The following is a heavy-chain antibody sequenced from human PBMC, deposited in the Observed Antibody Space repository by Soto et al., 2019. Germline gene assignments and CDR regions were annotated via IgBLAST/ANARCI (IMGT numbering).Heavy chain of an antibody. CDR2: ISWNSGSI. CDR1: GFTFDDYA. J-gene: IGHJ6*02. CDR3: AREGLAVAATGDYYYYGMDV. V-gene: IGHV3-9*01. D-gene: IGHD6-19*01. Sequence: EVQLVESGGGLVQPGRSLRLSCAASGFTFDDYAMHWVRQAPGKGLEWVSGISWNSGSIGYADSVKGRFTISRDNAKNSLYLQMNSLRAEDTAVYYCAREGLAVAATGDYYYYGMDVWGQGTTVTVSS.